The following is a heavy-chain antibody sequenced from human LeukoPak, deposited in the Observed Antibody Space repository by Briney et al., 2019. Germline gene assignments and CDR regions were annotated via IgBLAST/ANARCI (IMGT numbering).Heavy chain of an antibody. D-gene: IGHD3-22*01. V-gene: IGHV1-18*01. CDR2: ISAYNGNT. CDR1: GYTFTSYG. CDR3: ASTTFYDSSGYYPASSAFDI. J-gene: IGHJ3*02. Sequence: ASVKVSCKASGYTFTSYGISWVRQAPGQGLEWMGWISAYNGNTNYAQKLQGRVTMTTDTSTSTAYMELRSLRSDDTAVYYCASTTFYDSSGYYPASSAFDIWGQGTMVTVSS.